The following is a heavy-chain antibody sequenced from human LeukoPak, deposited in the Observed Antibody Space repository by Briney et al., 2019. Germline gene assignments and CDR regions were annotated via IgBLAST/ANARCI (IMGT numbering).Heavy chain of an antibody. V-gene: IGHV4-39*07. CDR1: GGSISSSSYS. D-gene: IGHD2-15*01. CDR2: IYYDGST. CDR3: ARVSCSGGSCYYFDY. J-gene: IGHJ4*02. Sequence: SETLPLTCIVSGGSISSSSYSWGWIRQPPGKGLEWIATIYYDGSTYYNPSLKSRVTMSVDTSKNQFSLKLSSVTAADTAVYYCARVSCSGGSCYYFDYWGQGTLVTVSS.